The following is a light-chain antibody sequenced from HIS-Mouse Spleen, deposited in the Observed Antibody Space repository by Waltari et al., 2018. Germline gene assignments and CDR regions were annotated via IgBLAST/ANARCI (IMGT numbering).Light chain of an antibody. J-gene: IGKJ1*01. CDR1: QGISRY. V-gene: IGKV1-9*01. CDR3: QQLNSYPPT. Sequence: DIQLTQSPSFLSAAVGDRVTITCRASQGISRYLAWYQQKPVKAPKLLIYAASTLQSGVPSRFSGSGSGTEFTLTISSLQPEDFATYYCQQLNSYPPTFGQGTKVEIK. CDR2: AAS.